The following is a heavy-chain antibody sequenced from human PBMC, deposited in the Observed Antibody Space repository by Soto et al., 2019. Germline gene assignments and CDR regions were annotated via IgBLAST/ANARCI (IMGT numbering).Heavy chain of an antibody. CDR1: GYTFTGYY. CDR2: INPNSGGT. J-gene: IGHJ6*02. Sequence: ASVKVSCKASGYTFTGYYMHWVRQAPGQGLEWMGWINPNSGGTNYAQKFQGRVTMTRDTSISAAHMELSRLTSDDTAVYYCARGPWYHDTSGYWETNYYYGMDVWGQGTPVTVSS. D-gene: IGHD3-22*01. CDR3: ARGPWYHDTSGYWETNYYYGMDV. V-gene: IGHV1-2*02.